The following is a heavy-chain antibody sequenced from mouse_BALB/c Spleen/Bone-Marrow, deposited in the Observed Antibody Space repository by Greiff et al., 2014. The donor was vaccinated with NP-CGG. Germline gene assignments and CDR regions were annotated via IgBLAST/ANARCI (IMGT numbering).Heavy chain of an antibody. Sequence: EVKVIESGGGLVQPGGSLKLSCAASGFDFSRYWMSWVRQAPGKGLEWIGEINPDSSTINYTPSLKDKFIVSRDNAKNTLYLQMSKVRSEDTALYYCARLGYYGAMDYWGQGTSVTVSS. CDR3: ARLGYYGAMDY. J-gene: IGHJ4*01. CDR1: GFDFSRYW. D-gene: IGHD1-1*01. V-gene: IGHV4-1*02. CDR2: INPDSSTI.